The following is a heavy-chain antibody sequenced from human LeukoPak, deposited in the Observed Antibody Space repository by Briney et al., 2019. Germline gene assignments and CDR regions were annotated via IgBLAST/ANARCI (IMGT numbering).Heavy chain of an antibody. CDR3: AKPDGPDY. CDR2: ISDFRQTT. J-gene: IGHJ4*02. CDR1: GFTFSSYW. V-gene: IGHV3-23*01. Sequence: PGGSLGLSCAASGFTFSSYWMSWVRQAPGKGLEWVSSISDFRQTTYYADSVKGRFTISRDNSKNTLYLQMNSLRADDTAVYYCAKPDGPDYWGQGTLVTVSS. D-gene: IGHD1-14*01.